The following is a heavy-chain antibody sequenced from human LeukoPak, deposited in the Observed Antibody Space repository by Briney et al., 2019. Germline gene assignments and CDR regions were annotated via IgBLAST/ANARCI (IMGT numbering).Heavy chain of an antibody. CDR3: AEDLEGTTSPSFDY. V-gene: IGHV3-23*01. D-gene: IGHD4-11*01. CDR2: ISGSGGST. Sequence: PGGSLRLSCAASGFSFSSYAMSWVRQAPGKGLEWVSAISGSGGSTYYVDSVKGRFTISRDNSKNTLYLQMNSLRAEDTAVYYGAEDLEGTTSPSFDYWGQGTLVTVSS. J-gene: IGHJ4*02. CDR1: GFSFSSYA.